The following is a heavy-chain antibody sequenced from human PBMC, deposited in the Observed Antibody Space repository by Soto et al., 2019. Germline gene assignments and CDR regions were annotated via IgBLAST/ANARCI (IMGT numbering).Heavy chain of an antibody. D-gene: IGHD2-2*02. CDR2: ISYDGSNK. J-gene: IGHJ6*02. CDR3: ARAQRGIVVPAAILYYYGMDV. CDR1: GFTFSSYA. Sequence: ESGGGVVQPGRSLRLSCAASGFTFSSYAMHWVRQAPGKGLEWVAVISYDGSNKYYADSVKGRFTISRDNSKNTLYLQMNSLRAEDTAVYYCARAQRGIVVPAAILYYYGMDVWGQGTTVTVSS. V-gene: IGHV3-30-3*01.